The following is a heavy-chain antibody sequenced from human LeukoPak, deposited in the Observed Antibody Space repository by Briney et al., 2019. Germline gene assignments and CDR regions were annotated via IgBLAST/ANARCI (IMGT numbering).Heavy chain of an antibody. V-gene: IGHV3-48*01. J-gene: IGHJ6*03. D-gene: IGHD5-18*01. CDR1: GFTFSGYT. Sequence: GGSLRLSCVVSGFTFSGYTMNWVRQAPGKGLEWVSYISSSSSTIYYADSVKGRFTISRDNAENSLYLQMNSLRAEDTAVYYCARDPGGYSYGYDYYYYYMDVWGKGTTVTVSS. CDR3: ARDPGGYSYGYDYYYYYMDV. CDR2: ISSSSSTI.